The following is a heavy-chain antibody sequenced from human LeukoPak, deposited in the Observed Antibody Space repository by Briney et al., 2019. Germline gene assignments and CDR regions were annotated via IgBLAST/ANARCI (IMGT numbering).Heavy chain of an antibody. Sequence: GGSLRLSCAASGVTLSNYWMHWVRQAPGKGRVWVSRINSDGSTTSYTDSVKGRFTISRDNAKNTLYLQMNSLRAEDTAVYYCTRKDTFDIWGQGTMVTVSS. CDR3: TRKDTFDI. CDR1: GVTLSNYW. J-gene: IGHJ3*02. V-gene: IGHV3-74*01. CDR2: INSDGSTT.